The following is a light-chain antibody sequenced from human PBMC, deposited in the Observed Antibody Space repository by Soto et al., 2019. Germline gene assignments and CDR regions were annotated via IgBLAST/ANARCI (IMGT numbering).Light chain of an antibody. CDR2: AAS. V-gene: IGKV1-8*01. CDR3: QQYYSYPRT. Sequence: AIRMTQSPSSFSASTGDRVTITCRASQGISSYLAWYQQKLGKAPKLLIYAASTLQSGVPSRFSGSGSGTDFTLIISCLQSEDFATYYCQQYYSYPRTFGQGTKVEIK. CDR1: QGISSY. J-gene: IGKJ1*01.